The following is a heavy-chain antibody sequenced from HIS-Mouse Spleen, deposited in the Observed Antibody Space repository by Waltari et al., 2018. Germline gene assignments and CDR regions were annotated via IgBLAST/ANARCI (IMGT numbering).Heavy chain of an antibody. D-gene: IGHD3-10*01. CDR3: ARGRGSGAFDI. CDR1: GFAPSRHY. J-gene: IGHJ3*02. V-gene: IGHV3-66*01. Sequence: EVQLVESGVGLVQPGGSLRLCCVASGFAPSRHYMRWVRQAPGRGLEWVSVIYSGGSTYYADSVKGRFTISRDNSKNTLYLQMNSLRAEDTAVYYCARGRGSGAFDIWGQGTMVTVSS. CDR2: IYSGGST.